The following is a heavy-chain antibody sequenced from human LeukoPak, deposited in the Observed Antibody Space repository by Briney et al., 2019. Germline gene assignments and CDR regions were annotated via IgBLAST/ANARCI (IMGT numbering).Heavy chain of an antibody. CDR2: IKQDGSEK. J-gene: IGHJ3*02. CDR1: GFTFSNYW. Sequence: PGGSLRLSCAASGFTFSNYWMNWVRQAPGKGLEWVANIKQDGSEKYYVDSVKGRFTISRDNAKNSLYLQMNSLRAEDTAVYYCARGHRTNDYLWGIYRYDAFDIWGQGKMVTVSS. D-gene: IGHD3-16*02. V-gene: IGHV3-7*01. CDR3: ARGHRTNDYLWGIYRYDAFDI.